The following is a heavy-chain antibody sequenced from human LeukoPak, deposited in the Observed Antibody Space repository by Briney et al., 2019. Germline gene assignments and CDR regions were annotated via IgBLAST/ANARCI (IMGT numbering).Heavy chain of an antibody. V-gene: IGHV4-59*11. D-gene: IGHD3/OR15-3a*01. CDR2: TSGSI. CDR1: GVSISSHY. J-gene: IGHJ6*03. CDR3: ARVLAIFGLDTTDFYMDV. Sequence: PSETLSLTCAVSGVSISSHYWSWIRQPPGKGLEWIGYTSGSISDNPSLKSRVAVSVDPSQNQVSLSLTSVTAADTAVYYCARVLAIFGLDTTDFYMDVWGKGTTVTVSS.